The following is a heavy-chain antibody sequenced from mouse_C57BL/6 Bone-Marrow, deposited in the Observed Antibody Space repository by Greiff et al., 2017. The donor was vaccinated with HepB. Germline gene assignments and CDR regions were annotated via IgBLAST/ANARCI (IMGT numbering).Heavy chain of an antibody. CDR1: GFTFSDYG. Sequence: DVKLVESGGGLVKPGGSLKLSCAASGFTFSDYGMHWVRQAPEKGLEWVAYISSGSSTIYYADTVKGRFTISRDNAKNTLFLQMTSLRSEDTAMYYCARAKVPLNAMDYWGQGTSVTVSS. CDR2: ISSGSSTI. J-gene: IGHJ4*01. CDR3: ARAKVPLNAMDY. D-gene: IGHD1-3*01. V-gene: IGHV5-17*01.